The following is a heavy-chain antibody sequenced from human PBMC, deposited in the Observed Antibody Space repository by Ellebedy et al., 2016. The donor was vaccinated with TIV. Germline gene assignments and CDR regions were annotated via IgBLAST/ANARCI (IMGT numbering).Heavy chain of an antibody. V-gene: IGHV1-3*01. D-gene: IGHD4-17*01. J-gene: IGHJ4*02. CDR2: ISSGTGNT. Sequence: ASVKVSCKASGYTFTSYTMHWVRQAPGQRLEWMGWISSGTGNTEYVQTFQGRVSITRDTSASTDDMERSSLRSEDTDVYDCAKDYGDYFDYWGQGTLVTVSS. CDR1: GYTFTSYT. CDR3: AKDYGDYFDY.